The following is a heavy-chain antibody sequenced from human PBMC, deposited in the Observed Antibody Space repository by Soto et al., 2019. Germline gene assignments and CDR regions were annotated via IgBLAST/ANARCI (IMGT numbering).Heavy chain of an antibody. CDR2: ISGSGGST. Sequence: EVRLLESGGGLVQPGGSLRLSCAASGFTFSSYAMSWVRQAPGKGLEWVSAISGSGGSTYYADSVKGRFTISRDNSKNTLYLQMNSLRAEDTAVYYCAKAGGSGSYYYYYYGMDVWGQGTTVTVSS. V-gene: IGHV3-23*01. CDR3: AKAGGSGSYYYYYYGMDV. CDR1: GFTFSSYA. J-gene: IGHJ6*02. D-gene: IGHD3-10*01.